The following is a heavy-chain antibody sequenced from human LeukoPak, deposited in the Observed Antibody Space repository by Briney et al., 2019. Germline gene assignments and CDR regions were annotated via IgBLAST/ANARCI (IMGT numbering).Heavy chain of an antibody. CDR1: GLTFSIHW. V-gene: IGHV3-7*01. Sequence: PGGSLRLSCAASGLTFSIHWMNWVRQAPGKGLECVANINQDGSDKYYVDSVKGRFTISRDNTKNSLYLQMNSLRAEDTAVYYCAGGDYWGQGTLVTVSS. CDR3: AGGDY. J-gene: IGHJ4*02. CDR2: INQDGSDK.